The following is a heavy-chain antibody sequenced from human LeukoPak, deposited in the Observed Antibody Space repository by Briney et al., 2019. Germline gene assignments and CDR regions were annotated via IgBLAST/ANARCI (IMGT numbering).Heavy chain of an antibody. V-gene: IGHV4-59*08. CDR3: ARAYGDYQLDY. CDR1: GGSISSYY. Sequence: SETLSLTCTVSGGSISSYYWSWIRQPPGKGLEWIGYVYYSGSTNYNPSLKSRVTISVDTSKNQFSLKLTSVTAADTAVYYCARAYGDYQLDYWGQGTLVTVSS. CDR2: VYYSGST. D-gene: IGHD4-17*01. J-gene: IGHJ4*02.